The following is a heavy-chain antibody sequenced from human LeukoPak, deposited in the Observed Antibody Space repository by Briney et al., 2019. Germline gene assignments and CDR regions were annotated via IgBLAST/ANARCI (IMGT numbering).Heavy chain of an antibody. CDR1: GDSVSSNNVA. J-gene: IGHJ3*02. CDR3: ARDIQRAFDI. CDR2: TYYRSKWYN. D-gene: IGHD1-1*01. V-gene: IGHV6-1*01. Sequence: SQTLSLTCAISGDSVSSNNVAWNWIRPPPSKGREWLGRTYYRSKWYNDYAVSVKSRITINPDTPKNQFSVQLNFVTPDDTAVYYCARDIQRAFDIWGQGTMVTVSS.